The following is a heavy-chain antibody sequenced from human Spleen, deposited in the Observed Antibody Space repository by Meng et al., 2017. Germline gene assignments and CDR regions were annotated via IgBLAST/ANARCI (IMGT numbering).Heavy chain of an antibody. Sequence: GESLKISCAASGFTFSDHYMSWIRQAPGKGLEWVSCISTSGRTIYYADSVKGRFTISRDNAKNSLYLQMNSLRAEDTAVYYCAKTLFSRKGSYGLDAFDIWGQGTMVTVSS. CDR3: AKTLFSRKGSYGLDAFDI. J-gene: IGHJ3*02. D-gene: IGHD5-18*01. CDR1: GFTFSDHY. V-gene: IGHV3-11*01. CDR2: ISTSGRTI.